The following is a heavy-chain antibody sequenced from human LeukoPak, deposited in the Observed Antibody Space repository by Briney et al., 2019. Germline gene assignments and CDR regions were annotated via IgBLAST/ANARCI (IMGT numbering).Heavy chain of an antibody. CDR2: ISYDGSNE. CDR1: GFTFSSYA. Sequence: GGSLRLSCAASGFTFSSYAMHWVRQAPGKGLEWVAVISYDGSNEYFADSVKGRFTISRDNAKNSLYLQMNSLRAEDTAVYYCAKEGIGYCSGGTCYAQGYFDYWGQGTLVTVSS. V-gene: IGHV3-30-3*01. D-gene: IGHD2-15*01. CDR3: AKEGIGYCSGGTCYAQGYFDY. J-gene: IGHJ4*02.